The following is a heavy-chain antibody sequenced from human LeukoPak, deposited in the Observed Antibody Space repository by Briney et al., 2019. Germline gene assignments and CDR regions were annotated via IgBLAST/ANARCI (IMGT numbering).Heavy chain of an antibody. Sequence: PSETLSLTCTVPGGSISSDYWSWIRQPPGKGLEWIGYIYYSGITVYNPSLKSRLTISVDKNQFSLKLTPVTAADTAVYYCARVPSYDYSGSTRGSIDFWGQGTLVTVSS. J-gene: IGHJ4*02. CDR3: ARVPSYDYSGSTRGSIDF. D-gene: IGHD3-16*01. CDR1: GGSISSDY. V-gene: IGHV4-59*01. CDR2: IYYSGIT.